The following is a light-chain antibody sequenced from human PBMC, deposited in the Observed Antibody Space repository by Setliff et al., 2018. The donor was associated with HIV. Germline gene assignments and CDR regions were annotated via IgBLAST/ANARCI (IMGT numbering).Light chain of an antibody. V-gene: IGLV2-14*01. CDR1: SSDVGGYSY. Sequence: QSALTQPASVSGSPGQSITISCTGTSSDVGGYSYVSRYQQHPGKAPKLIIYEVRNRPSGVSNRFSGSKSGNTASLTISGLQAEDEADYYCISYATTNTLPFGTGTKGTVL. CDR3: ISYATTNTLP. J-gene: IGLJ1*01. CDR2: EVR.